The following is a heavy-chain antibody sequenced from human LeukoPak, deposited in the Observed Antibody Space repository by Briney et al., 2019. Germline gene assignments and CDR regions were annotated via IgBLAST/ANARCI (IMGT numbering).Heavy chain of an antibody. Sequence: PGGSLRLSCAASGFTFSSYWMIWVRQAPGEGLEWVVNIKQDGREKYYVDSVKGRFTISRDNAKNSLYLQMNSLRVEDTAVYYCARAVDDYVWGSYRPPGHWGQGTLVTVSS. CDR2: IKQDGREK. CDR3: ARAVDDYVWGSYRPPGH. J-gene: IGHJ4*02. CDR1: GFTFSSYW. D-gene: IGHD3-16*02. V-gene: IGHV3-7*05.